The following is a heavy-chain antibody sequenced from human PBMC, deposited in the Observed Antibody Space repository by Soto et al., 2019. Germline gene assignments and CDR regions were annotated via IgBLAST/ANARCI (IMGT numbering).Heavy chain of an antibody. Sequence: QVHLEQSAAEVKKPGASVKVSCQGSGYAFTTYGITWVRQAPGQGLEWMGWISAHNGNTNYAQKLQGRVTVTRDTFTSTAYMELRSLRYDDTAVYYCARGRYGDYWGQGALVTVSS. CDR2: ISAHNGNT. V-gene: IGHV1-18*01. J-gene: IGHJ4*02. D-gene: IGHD1-1*01. CDR1: GYAFTTYG. CDR3: ARGRYGDY.